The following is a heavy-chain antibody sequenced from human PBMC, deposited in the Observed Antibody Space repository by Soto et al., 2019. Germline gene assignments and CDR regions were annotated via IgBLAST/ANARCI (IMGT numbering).Heavy chain of an antibody. V-gene: IGHV4-59*01. CDR2: IYYSGST. J-gene: IGHJ4*02. Sequence: LSLTCTVSGGSISSYYWSWIRQPPGEGLEWIGYIYYSGSTNYNPSLKSRVTISVDTSKNQFSLKLSSVTAADTAVYYCARGVVPAHKDYWGQGSLVTVSS. CDR1: GGSISSYY. D-gene: IGHD2-2*01. CDR3: ARGVVPAHKDY.